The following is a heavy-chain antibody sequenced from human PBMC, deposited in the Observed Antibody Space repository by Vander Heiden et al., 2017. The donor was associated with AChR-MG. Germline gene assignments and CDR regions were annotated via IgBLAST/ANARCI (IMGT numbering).Heavy chain of an antibody. CDR3: ARDSSASDFWSGHGN. J-gene: IGHJ4*02. CDR2: IKQDGSEK. Sequence: EVQLVESGGGLVQPGGSLRLSCAASGFTFSRYWMSWVRQAPGKGLEWVANIKQDGSEKYYVDSVKGRFTISRDNAKNSLYLQMNRLRAEDTAVYYCARDSSASDFWSGHGNWGQGTLVTVSS. CDR1: GFTFSRYW. D-gene: IGHD3-3*01. V-gene: IGHV3-7*01.